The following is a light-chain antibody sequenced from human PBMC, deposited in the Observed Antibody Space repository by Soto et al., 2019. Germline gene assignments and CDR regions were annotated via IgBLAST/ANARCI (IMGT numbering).Light chain of an antibody. CDR2: DVS. J-gene: IGLJ1*01. Sequence: QSALTQPASVSGSPGQSITISCTGTSSDVGGSDFVSWHQQHPGKAPKLMIYDVSKWPSGVSNRFSGSKSGNTASLTISGLQAEDEADYYRSSYTSSRSYVFGTGTKVTVL. CDR3: SSYTSSRSYV. CDR1: SSDVGGSDF. V-gene: IGLV2-14*01.